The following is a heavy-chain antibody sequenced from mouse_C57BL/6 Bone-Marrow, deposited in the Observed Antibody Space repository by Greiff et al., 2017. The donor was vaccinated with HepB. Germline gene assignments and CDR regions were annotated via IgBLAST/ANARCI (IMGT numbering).Heavy chain of an antibody. CDR2: ISSGGSYT. Sequence: EVQLVESGGDLVKPGGSLKLSCAASGFTFSSYGMSWVRQTPDKRLEWVATISSGGSYTYYPDSVKERFTISRDNAKNTLYLQMSSLKSEDTAMYYCARHYYGSSYRYFDVWGTGTTVTVSS. D-gene: IGHD1-1*01. V-gene: IGHV5-6*01. J-gene: IGHJ1*03. CDR3: ARHYYGSSYRYFDV. CDR1: GFTFSSYG.